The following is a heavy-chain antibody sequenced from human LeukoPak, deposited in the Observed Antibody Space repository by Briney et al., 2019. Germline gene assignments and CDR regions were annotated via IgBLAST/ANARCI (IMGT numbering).Heavy chain of an antibody. CDR1: GGSISSYY. Sequence: SETLSLTCTVSGGSISSYYWSWIRQPPGKGLEWIGYIYYSGSTYYNPSLKSRVTISVDRSKNQFSLKLSSVTAADTAVYYCARSTYYYDSSGDNDAFDIWGQGTMVTVSS. J-gene: IGHJ3*02. CDR2: IYYSGST. D-gene: IGHD3-22*01. CDR3: ARSTYYYDSSGDNDAFDI. V-gene: IGHV4-59*12.